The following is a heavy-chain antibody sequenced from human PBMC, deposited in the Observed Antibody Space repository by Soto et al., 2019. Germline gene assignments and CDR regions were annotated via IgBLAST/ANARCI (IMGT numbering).Heavy chain of an antibody. CDR3: ARSGYSYGPNPLLY. CDR1: CCSISRGGYY. Sequence: NPSETLSLTCTVSCCSISRGGYYWSWLLLHPGKGLEWIGYIYYSGSTYYNPSLKSRVTISVDTSKNQFSLKLSSVTAADTVVYYCARSGYSYGPNPLLYWGQGTLVTVS. CDR2: IYYSGST. D-gene: IGHD5-18*01. J-gene: IGHJ4*02. V-gene: IGHV4-31*03.